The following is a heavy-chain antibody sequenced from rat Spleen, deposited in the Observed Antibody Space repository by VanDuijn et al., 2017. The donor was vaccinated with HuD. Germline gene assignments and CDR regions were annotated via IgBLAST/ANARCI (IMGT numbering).Heavy chain of an antibody. CDR3: TRPPYNNHFDY. V-gene: IGHV5-22*01. CDR1: GFTFTDYY. CDR2: ISYEGSST. Sequence: EVQLVESDGGLVQPGRSLKVSCAASGFTFTDYYMAWVRQAPTKGLEWVASISYEGSSTYYGDSVKGRFTISRDNAKNTLYLQMNSLRSEDTATYDWTRPPYNNHFDYWRQGTLVTVSS. D-gene: IGHD1-10*01. J-gene: IGHJ3*01.